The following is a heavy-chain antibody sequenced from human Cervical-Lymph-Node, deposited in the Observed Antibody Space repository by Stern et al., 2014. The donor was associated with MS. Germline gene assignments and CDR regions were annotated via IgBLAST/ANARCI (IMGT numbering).Heavy chain of an antibody. Sequence: VQPVESGGGLVKPGGSLRLSCAASGITFSDFCMSWIRQVPGKGLGWISYITRDCSTIYYADSVKGRFTVSRDNAKNSLYLQMNSLRADDTAVYYCATFGDSYDAFDIWGQGTMVTVSS. CDR3: ATFGDSYDAFDI. CDR1: GITFSDFC. V-gene: IGHV3-11*01. D-gene: IGHD2-21*02. CDR2: ITRDCSTI. J-gene: IGHJ3*02.